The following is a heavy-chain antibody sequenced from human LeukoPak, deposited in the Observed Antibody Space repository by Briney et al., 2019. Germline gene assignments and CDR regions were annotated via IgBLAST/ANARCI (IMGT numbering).Heavy chain of an antibody. CDR1: GGSFSGYY. Sequence: PSETLSLTCAVYGGSFSGYYWSWIRQPPGKGLGWIGEFNHSGRTNYNPSLKSRVTISVDTSKNQFSLKLSSVTAADTAVYYCARVGFPGRGITMVRGVRYYFDYWGQGTLVTVSS. CDR2: FNHSGRT. D-gene: IGHD3-10*01. CDR3: ARVGFPGRGITMVRGVRYYFDY. V-gene: IGHV4-34*01. J-gene: IGHJ4*02.